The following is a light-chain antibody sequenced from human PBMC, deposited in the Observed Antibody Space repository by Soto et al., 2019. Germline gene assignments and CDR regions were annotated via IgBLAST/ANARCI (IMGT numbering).Light chain of an antibody. J-gene: IGKJ5*01. CDR3: QQYGNSPIT. CDR1: QSVSSN. CDR2: GAS. V-gene: IGKV3-15*01. Sequence: EIVMTQSPATLSVSPGERATLSCRASQSVSSNLAWYQQKPGQAPRIIIYGASTRATGIPARFSGSGSGTDFTLTISRLEPEDFEVYYCQQYGNSPITFGQGTRLEIK.